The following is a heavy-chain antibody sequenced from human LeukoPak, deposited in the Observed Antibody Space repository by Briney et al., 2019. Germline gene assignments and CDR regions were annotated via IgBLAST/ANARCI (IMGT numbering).Heavy chain of an antibody. Sequence: PGGSLRLSCAASGFTFSHYGMQWVRQAPGKGLEWVAIIWDDGSNKYHADSVKGRFTISRDNSKNTLYLQMNSLRAEDTAVYFCARHRGSCSGGSCPNWHFDLWGRGTLVTVSS. V-gene: IGHV3-33*01. CDR3: ARHRGSCSGGSCPNWHFDL. CDR2: IWDDGSNK. CDR1: GFTFSHYG. D-gene: IGHD2-15*01. J-gene: IGHJ2*01.